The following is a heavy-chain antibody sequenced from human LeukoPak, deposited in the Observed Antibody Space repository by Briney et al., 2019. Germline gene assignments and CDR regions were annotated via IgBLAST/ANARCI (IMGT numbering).Heavy chain of an antibody. V-gene: IGHV4-59*01. Sequence: SETLSLTRTVSGGSISSYYWSWIRQPPRKGLEWIGYIYYSGSTNYNPSLKSRVTISVDTSKNQFSLKLSSVTAADTAVYYCARHRNDEDAFDIWGQGTMVTVSS. CDR1: GGSISSYY. D-gene: IGHD1-1*01. J-gene: IGHJ3*02. CDR3: ARHRNDEDAFDI. CDR2: IYYSGST.